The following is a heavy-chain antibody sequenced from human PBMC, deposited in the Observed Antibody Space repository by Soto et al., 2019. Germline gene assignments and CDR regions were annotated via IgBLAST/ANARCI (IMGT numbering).Heavy chain of an antibody. Sequence: GGSLRLSCSASGFTFSSYAMHWVRQAPGKGLEYVSGIRGNGDPPFYADSVKGRFTISRDNSKDTLYLQMSSLSADDTAVYYCVKSRGGNNFDFFDWGQGALVTVSS. CDR1: GFTFSSYA. CDR2: IRGNGDPP. J-gene: IGHJ4*02. D-gene: IGHD5-12*01. CDR3: VKSRGGNNFDFFD. V-gene: IGHV3-64D*06.